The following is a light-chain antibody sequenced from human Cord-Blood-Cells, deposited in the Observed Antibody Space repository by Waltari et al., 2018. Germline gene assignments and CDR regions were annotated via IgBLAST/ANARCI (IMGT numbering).Light chain of an antibody. CDR2: EVS. J-gene: IGLJ1*01. V-gene: IGLV2-8*01. Sequence: QSALTQPPSASGSPGQSVTISCTGTSSDVGGYNYVPWYQQHPGKAPKLMIYEVSKRTSGVPDRFSGSKSGNTASLTVSGLQAEDEADYYCSSYAGSNNFVFGTGTKVTVL. CDR1: SSDVGGYNY. CDR3: SSYAGSNNFV.